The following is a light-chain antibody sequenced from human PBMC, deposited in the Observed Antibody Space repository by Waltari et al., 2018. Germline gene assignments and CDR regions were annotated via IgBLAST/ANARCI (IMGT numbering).Light chain of an antibody. Sequence: DIVMTQSPCTRSLSPGARATLSCRARQSVSQELAWYQPKPGQPPRLLIYVASTRATVMPARFRGSGSETEFTLTISSLQSEDFGVYCCQQYNSWPLTFGGGTKVEIK. CDR1: QSVSQE. V-gene: IGKV3-15*01. CDR3: QQYNSWPLT. CDR2: VAS. J-gene: IGKJ4*01.